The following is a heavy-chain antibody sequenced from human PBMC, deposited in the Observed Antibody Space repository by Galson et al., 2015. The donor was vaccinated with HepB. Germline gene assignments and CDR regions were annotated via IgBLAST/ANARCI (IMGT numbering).Heavy chain of an antibody. V-gene: IGHV1-69*10. CDR1: GGTFSRYA. CDR2: IIPILGIA. Sequence: SVKVSCKASGGTFSRYAISWVRQAPGQGLEWMGGIIPILGIANYAQKFQGRVTITADKSTSTAYMELSSLRSEDTAVYYCARDKRRNGYDYYYYYMDVWGKGTTVTVSS. D-gene: IGHD5-12*01. J-gene: IGHJ6*03. CDR3: ARDKRRNGYDYYYYYMDV.